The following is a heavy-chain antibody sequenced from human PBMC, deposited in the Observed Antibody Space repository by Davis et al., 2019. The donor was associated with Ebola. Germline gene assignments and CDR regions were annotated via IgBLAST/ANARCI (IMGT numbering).Heavy chain of an antibody. CDR1: GFTSSGYV. J-gene: IGHJ4*02. V-gene: IGHV3-74*01. CDR2: ISTDGRNV. CDR3: TREFASGY. D-gene: IGHD2-21*01. Sequence: PGGSLRLSCVASGFTSSGYVMQWVRQVPGKGLMWVSRISTDGRNVEYADSVKGRFRTFRDNTNNTLYLSMNSLSAEDTALYYCTREFASGYWGQGTLVTVSS.